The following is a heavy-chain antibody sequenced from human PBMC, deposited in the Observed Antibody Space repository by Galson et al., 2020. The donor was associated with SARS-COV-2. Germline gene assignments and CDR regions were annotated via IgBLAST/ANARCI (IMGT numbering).Heavy chain of an antibody. J-gene: IGHJ6*02. CDR1: GYSFTSYW. D-gene: IGHD3-10*01. V-gene: IGHV5-51*01. Sequence: GESLKISCKGSGYSFTSYWIGWVRQMPGKGLEWMGIIYPGDSDTRYSPSFQGQVTISADKSISTAYLQWSSLKASDTAMYYCARENMVRGVPIWGDYYYYYGMDVWGQGTTVTGSS. CDR3: ARENMVRGVPIWGDYYYYYGMDV. CDR2: IYPGDSDT.